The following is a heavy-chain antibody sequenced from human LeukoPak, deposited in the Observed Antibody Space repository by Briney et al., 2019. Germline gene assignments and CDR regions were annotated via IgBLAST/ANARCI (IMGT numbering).Heavy chain of an antibody. CDR2: ISGSGGST. CDR3: AKDWAVAGTNYFDY. J-gene: IGHJ4*02. V-gene: IGHV3-23*01. CDR1: VFTFSSSA. Sequence: PGGSLRLSCAASVFTFSSSAMNWVRQAPGKGLEWFSVISGSGGSTYYADSVKGRFTISRDNSKNTLYLQMNSLRAENTAIYYCAKDWAVAGTNYFDYWGQGTLVTVSS. D-gene: IGHD6-19*01.